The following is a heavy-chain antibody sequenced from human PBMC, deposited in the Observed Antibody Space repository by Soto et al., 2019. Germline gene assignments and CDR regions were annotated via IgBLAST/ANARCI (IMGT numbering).Heavy chain of an antibody. Sequence: EVQLLESGGGLIQPGGSLRLSCVTSGFTFSNYAMSWVRQAPGKGLEWVSGVGVDGVTDYADSVRGRFTISRDNSKNTLHLQMNSLRVEDTALYYCAKAKGSFDHTGPDQWGQGTLVTVSS. J-gene: IGHJ4*02. D-gene: IGHD2-8*02. CDR2: VGVDGVT. V-gene: IGHV3-23*01. CDR3: AKAKGSFDHTGPDQ. CDR1: GFTFSNYA.